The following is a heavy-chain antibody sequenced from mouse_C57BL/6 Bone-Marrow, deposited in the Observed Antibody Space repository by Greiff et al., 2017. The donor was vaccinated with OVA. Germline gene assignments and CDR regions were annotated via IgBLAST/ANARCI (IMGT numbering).Heavy chain of an antibody. CDR2: IDPETGGT. CDR1: GYTFTDYD. D-gene: IGHD1-1*01. V-gene: IGHV1-15*01. CDR3: TRSLLLRDWYFDV. J-gene: IGHJ1*03. Sequence: VQLQQSGAVLVRPGASVTLSCKASGYTFTDYDMHWVKQTPVHGLEWIGAIDPETGGTAYTQTFKGKAILTADKSSSIAYMELRSLTCEDSTVDYCTRSLLLRDWYFDVWGTGTTVTVSS.